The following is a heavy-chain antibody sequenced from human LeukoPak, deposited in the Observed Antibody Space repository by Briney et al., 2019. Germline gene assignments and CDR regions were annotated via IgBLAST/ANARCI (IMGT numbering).Heavy chain of an antibody. CDR3: ARGYCSSTSSYTGFAWFAP. Sequence: AASVKVSCKASGYTFTSYGISWVRQAPGQGLEWMGWISAYNGNTNYAQKLQGRVTMTTDTSTSTAYMELRSPRSDHTAVYYCARGYCSSTSSYTGFAWFAPGGREPLVTVPS. V-gene: IGHV1-18*01. CDR2: ISAYNGNT. CDR1: GYTFTSYG. J-gene: IGHJ5*02. D-gene: IGHD2-2*02.